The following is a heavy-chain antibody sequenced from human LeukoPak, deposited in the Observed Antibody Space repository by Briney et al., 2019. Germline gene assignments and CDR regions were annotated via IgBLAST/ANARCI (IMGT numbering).Heavy chain of an antibody. V-gene: IGHV5-10-1*01. CDR1: GYRFASYW. CDR2: IDPSDSHT. CDR3: ARQYHYDSSGYPYAFEI. D-gene: IGHD3-22*01. Sequence: GESLKISCKGSGYRFASYWISWVRQMPGKGLEWMGRIDPSDSHTNYSPSFQGHVTISGDKSTSTAYLQWSSLKASDTAMYYCARQYHYDSSGYPYAFEIWGPGTLVTVSS. J-gene: IGHJ3*02.